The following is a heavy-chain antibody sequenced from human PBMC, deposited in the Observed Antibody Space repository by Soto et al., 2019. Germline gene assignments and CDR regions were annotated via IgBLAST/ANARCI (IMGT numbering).Heavy chain of an antibody. CDR3: ARIRLIHYYYMDV. CDR1: GGSISSGGYY. J-gene: IGHJ6*03. Sequence: PSETLSLTCTVSGGSISSGGYYWSWIRQHPGKGLEWIGYIYYSGSTYYNPSLKSRVTISVDTSKNQFSLKLSSVTAADTAVYYCARIRLIHYYYMDVWGKGTTVTVSS. V-gene: IGHV4-31*03. CDR2: IYYSGST.